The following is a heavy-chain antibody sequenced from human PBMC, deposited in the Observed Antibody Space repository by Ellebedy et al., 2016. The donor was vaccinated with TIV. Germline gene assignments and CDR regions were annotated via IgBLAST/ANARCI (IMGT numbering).Heavy chain of an antibody. CDR3: ARDKLVWAQQLTSPDNWFDP. J-gene: IGHJ5*02. Sequence: GESLKISCAASGFTFSSYAMHWVRQAPGKGLEWVAVISYDGSNKYYADSVKGRFTISRDNSKNTLYLQMNSLRAEDTAVYYCARDKLVWAQQLTSPDNWFDPWGQGTLVTVSS. V-gene: IGHV3-30-3*01. CDR1: GFTFSSYA. D-gene: IGHD6-13*01. CDR2: ISYDGSNK.